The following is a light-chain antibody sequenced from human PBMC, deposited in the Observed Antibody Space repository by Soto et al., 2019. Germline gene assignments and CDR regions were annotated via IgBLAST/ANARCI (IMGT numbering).Light chain of an antibody. CDR2: HAS. CDR1: QSISNW. CDR3: QQYNSYS. Sequence: DIQMTQSPSTLPASVGDRVTITCRASQSISNWLAWYPQKPGTAPKVLIYHASNLQSGVPSRFSGSGSGTEFTLTISSLQPDDFATYYCQQYNSYSFGQGTTGDIK. V-gene: IGKV1-5*01. J-gene: IGKJ1*01.